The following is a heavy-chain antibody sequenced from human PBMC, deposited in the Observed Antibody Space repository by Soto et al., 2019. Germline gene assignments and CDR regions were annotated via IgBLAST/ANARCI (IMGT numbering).Heavy chain of an antibody. CDR1: GFTFSSYD. J-gene: IGHJ5*02. V-gene: IGHV3-13*04. D-gene: IGHD5-12*01. CDR3: ARGGGRVATPWFDP. Sequence: EVQLVESGGGLVQPGGSLRLSCAASGFTFSSYDMHWVRQATGKGLEWVSAIGTAGDTYYPGSVKGRFTISRENAKNSLYLQMNSVRAGDTAVYYCARGGGRVATPWFDPWGQGTLVTVSS. CDR2: IGTAGDT.